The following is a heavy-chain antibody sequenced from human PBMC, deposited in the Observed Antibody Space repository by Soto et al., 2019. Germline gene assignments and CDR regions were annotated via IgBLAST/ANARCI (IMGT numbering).Heavy chain of an antibody. J-gene: IGHJ4*02. CDR2: VGGSGDST. D-gene: IGHD2-15*01. V-gene: IGHV3-23*01. CDR1: GFTFSNYA. CDR3: AKSPLGYCSGGSCYPPHYFDY. Sequence: EVQLLDSGGGLVQPGGSLRLSCAASGFTFSNYAMSWVRQAPGKGLEWVSGVGGSGDSTYYADSVKGRFTISRDNSQDTLYLQMNRLRAEDTAVYYCAKSPLGYCSGGSCYPPHYFDYWGQGTLVTVSS.